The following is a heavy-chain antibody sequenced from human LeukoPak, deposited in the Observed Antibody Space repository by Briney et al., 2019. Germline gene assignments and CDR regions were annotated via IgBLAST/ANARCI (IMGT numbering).Heavy chain of an antibody. Sequence: GASVKVSCKASGYTFTSDYISWVRQAPGQGLEWMGWINAYNGNTNYAQKLQGRVTMTTDTSTSTAYMELRSLRSDDTAGSYCARVPTRERREILRSRKFDYWGQGTLVTVSS. V-gene: IGHV1-18*04. D-gene: IGHD1-26*01. CDR1: GYTFTSDY. CDR2: INAYNGNT. J-gene: IGHJ4*02. CDR3: ARVPTRERREILRSRKFDY.